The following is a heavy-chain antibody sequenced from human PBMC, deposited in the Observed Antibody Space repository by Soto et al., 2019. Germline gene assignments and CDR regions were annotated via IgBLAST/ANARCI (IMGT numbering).Heavy chain of an antibody. CDR1: GGTFSTFG. J-gene: IGHJ4*02. CDR3: ARTPPMDSGDKYYFDF. CDR2: IIPFFGTA. D-gene: IGHD3-16*01. Sequence: GASVKVSCKASGGTFSTFGISWVRQALGQGLEWMGGIIPFFGTANYAQKFQDRVTITADESTRTVYMDLRSLRSEDTAIYYCARTPPMDSGDKYYFDFWGQGALVTVSS. V-gene: IGHV1-69*13.